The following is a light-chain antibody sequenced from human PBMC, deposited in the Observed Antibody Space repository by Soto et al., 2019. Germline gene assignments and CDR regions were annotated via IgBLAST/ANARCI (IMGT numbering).Light chain of an antibody. Sequence: QSALTQPASVSGSPGQSVTISCTGTSSDVGYYDYVSWYQQHPGKAPKLVIYDVTKRPSGVPDRVSASKSGNTASLTVSGLRAEDEADYYCSSYAGSNNFVFGSGTKVTVL. CDR1: SSDVGYYDY. CDR2: DVT. V-gene: IGLV2-8*01. J-gene: IGLJ1*01. CDR3: SSYAGSNNFV.